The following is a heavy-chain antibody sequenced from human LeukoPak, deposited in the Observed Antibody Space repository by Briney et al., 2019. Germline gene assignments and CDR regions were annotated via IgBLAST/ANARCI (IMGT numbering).Heavy chain of an antibody. CDR2: IWYDGSYK. CDR3: ARSFCTSTSCHNDY. Sequence: GGSLRLSCAASGFTFSTYGMHWVRQAPGKGLEWVAIIWYDGSYKYYADSVKGRFTISRDYSKNTLYLQMNSLRVEDTAVYYCARSFCTSTSCHNDYWGQGTLVAVTS. V-gene: IGHV3-33*01. J-gene: IGHJ4*02. D-gene: IGHD2-2*01. CDR1: GFTFSTYG.